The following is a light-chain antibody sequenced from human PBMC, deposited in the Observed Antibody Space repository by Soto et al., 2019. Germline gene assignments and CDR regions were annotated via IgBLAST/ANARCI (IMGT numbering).Light chain of an antibody. CDR1: QRISSW. CDR3: QQYHSYWT. V-gene: IGKV1-5*01. Sequence: DLQMTQSPSTLSASVGDRVTITCRASQRISSWLAWYQQKAGKAPKLLIYDASSLESGVPQRFSGSGSGTEFTLTISSLQTDDFSTYYCQQYHSYWTFGQGTKVDIK. J-gene: IGKJ1*01. CDR2: DAS.